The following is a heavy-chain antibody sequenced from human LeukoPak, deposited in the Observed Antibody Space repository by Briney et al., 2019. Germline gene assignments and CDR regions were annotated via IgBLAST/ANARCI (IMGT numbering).Heavy chain of an antibody. CDR3: ARHRGNYYAFIDY. D-gene: IGHD3-22*01. CDR1: GGSISSSSYY. J-gene: IGHJ4*02. CDR2: IYYSGST. Sequence: SETLSLTCTVSGGSISSSSYYWGWIRQPPGKGLEWIGSIYYSGSTYYNPSLKSRVTISVDTSKNQFSLKLSSVTAADTAVYYCARHRGNYYAFIDYWGQGTLVTVSS. V-gene: IGHV4-39*01.